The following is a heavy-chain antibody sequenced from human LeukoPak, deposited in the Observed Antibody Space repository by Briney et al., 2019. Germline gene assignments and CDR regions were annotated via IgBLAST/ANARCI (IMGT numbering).Heavy chain of an antibody. V-gene: IGHV1-69*13. J-gene: IGHJ3*02. CDR3: ARAKYCSSTSCLGVHAFDI. D-gene: IGHD2-2*01. CDR2: IIPIFGTA. CDR1: GGTFSSYA. Sequence: SVKVSCKASGGTFSSYAISWVRQAPGQGLEWMGGIIPIFGTANYAQKFQGRVTITADESTSTAYMELSSLRSEDTAVYYCARAKYCSSTSCLGVHAFDIWGQGTMVTVSS.